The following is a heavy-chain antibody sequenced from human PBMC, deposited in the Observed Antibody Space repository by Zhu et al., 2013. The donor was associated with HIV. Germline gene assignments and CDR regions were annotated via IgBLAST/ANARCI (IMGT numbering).Heavy chain of an antibody. CDR3: ARDGYNPIDY. CDR2: IHYSGSI. Sequence: QVQLQESGPGLVKPSETLSLTCAVSGGSISSTSYYWGWIRQPPGKGLEWIGNIHYSGSIYYNPSLRSRVSISIDTSKNQFSLRLSSVTAADTAVYYCARDGYNPIDYWGQGTRVTVSS. D-gene: IGHD5-18*01. J-gene: IGHJ4*02. V-gene: IGHV4-39*07. CDR1: GGSISSTSYY.